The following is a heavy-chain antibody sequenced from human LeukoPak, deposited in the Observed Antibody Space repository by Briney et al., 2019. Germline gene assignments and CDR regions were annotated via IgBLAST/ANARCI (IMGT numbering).Heavy chain of an antibody. CDR3: ARECSGYCLDY. Sequence: PGGSLRLSCAASGFTFSSYEMDWVRQAPGKGLEWVSYISSSGSTIYYADSVKGRFTISRDNAKNSLYLQMNSLRAEDTAVYYCARECSGYCLDYWGQGTLVTVSS. V-gene: IGHV3-48*03. J-gene: IGHJ4*02. CDR2: ISSSGSTI. D-gene: IGHD3-22*01. CDR1: GFTFSSYE.